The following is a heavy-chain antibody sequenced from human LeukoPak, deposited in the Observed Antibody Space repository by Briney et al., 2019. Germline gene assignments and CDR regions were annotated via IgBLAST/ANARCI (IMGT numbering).Heavy chain of an antibody. Sequence: GGSLRLSCAASGFTFSDYYMSWVRQAPGKGLEWVSYISRTSTFTNYADSVKGRFTISRNNAENSLYLQMNSLRAEDTAVYLCVRVGLDYGDYVDYWGQGSLVTVSS. CDR1: GFTFSDYY. J-gene: IGHJ4*02. CDR3: VRVGLDYGDYVDY. D-gene: IGHD4-17*01. CDR2: ISRTSTFT. V-gene: IGHV3-11*05.